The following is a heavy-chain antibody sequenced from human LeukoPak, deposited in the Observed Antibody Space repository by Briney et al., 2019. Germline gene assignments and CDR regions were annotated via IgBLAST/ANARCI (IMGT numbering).Heavy chain of an antibody. CDR1: GFTFSSYG. CDR3: ARDLGYSSGNFDY. D-gene: IGHD6-19*01. V-gene: IGHV3-33*01. Sequence: GGSLRLSCAASGFTFSSYGMHWVRQAPGKGLEWVAVIWYDGSNKYYADSVKGRFTISRDNSKNTLYLQMNSLRAEDTAVYYCARDLGYSSGNFDYWGQGTLVTVSS. J-gene: IGHJ4*02. CDR2: IWYDGSNK.